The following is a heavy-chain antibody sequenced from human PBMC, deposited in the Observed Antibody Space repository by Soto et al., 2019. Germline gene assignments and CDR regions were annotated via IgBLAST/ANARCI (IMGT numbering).Heavy chain of an antibody. J-gene: IGHJ4*02. D-gene: IGHD2-2*01. V-gene: IGHV3-23*01. Sequence: GGSLRLSCAASGFTFSSYAMSWVRQAPGKGLEWVSAISGSGGSTYYADSVKGRFTISRDNSKNTLYLQMNSLRAEDTAVYYCAKPKAGAKLSIVVVPAAMYSFDYWGQGTLVTVSS. CDR3: AKPKAGAKLSIVVVPAAMYSFDY. CDR1: GFTFSSYA. CDR2: ISGSGGST.